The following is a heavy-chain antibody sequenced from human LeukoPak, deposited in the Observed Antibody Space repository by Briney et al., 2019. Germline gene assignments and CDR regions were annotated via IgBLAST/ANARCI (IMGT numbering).Heavy chain of an antibody. J-gene: IGHJ6*03. D-gene: IGHD4-17*01. CDR1: GFTFSSYS. V-gene: IGHV3-72*01. Sequence: PGGSLRLSCAASGFTFSSYSMNWVRQAPGKGLEWVGRTRNKANSYTTEYAASVKGRFTISRDDSKNSLYLQMNSLKTEDTAVYYCARDRGNDYGYYYYMDVWGKGTTVTISS. CDR3: ARDRGNDYGYYYYMDV. CDR2: TRNKANSYTT.